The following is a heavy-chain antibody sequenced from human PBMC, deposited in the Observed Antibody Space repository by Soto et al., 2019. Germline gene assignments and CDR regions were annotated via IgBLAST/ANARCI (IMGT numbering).Heavy chain of an antibody. CDR3: AKDAYYYDSSGYYPLAAFDI. J-gene: IGHJ3*02. CDR2: ISGSGGST. V-gene: IGHV3-23*01. Sequence: PGGSLRLSCAASGFTFSSYAMSWVRQAPGKGLEWVSAISGSGGSTYYADSVKGRFTISRDNSKNTLYLQMNSLRAEDTAVYYCAKDAYYYDSSGYYPLAAFDIWGQGTVVTVSS. CDR1: GFTFSSYA. D-gene: IGHD3-22*01.